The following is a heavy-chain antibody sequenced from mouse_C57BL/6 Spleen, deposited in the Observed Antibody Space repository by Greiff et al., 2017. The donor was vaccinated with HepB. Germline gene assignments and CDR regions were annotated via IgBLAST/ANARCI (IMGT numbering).Heavy chain of an antibody. J-gene: IGHJ1*03. CDR1: GYSFTDYN. CDR3: ARQDGSSPYWYFDV. D-gene: IGHD1-1*01. CDR2: INPNYGTT. Sequence: EVQLQQSGPELVKPGASVKISCKASGYSFTDYNMNWVKQSNGKSLEWIGVINPNYGTTSYNQKFKGKATLTVDQSSSTAYMQLNRLTSEDSAVYYCARQDGSSPYWYFDVWGTGTTVTVSS. V-gene: IGHV1-39*01.